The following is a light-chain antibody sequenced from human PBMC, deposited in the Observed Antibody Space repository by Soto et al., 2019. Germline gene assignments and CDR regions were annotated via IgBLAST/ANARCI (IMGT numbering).Light chain of an antibody. V-gene: IGLV2-8*01. J-gene: IGLJ2*01. CDR2: EVS. CDR1: SSDVGGYNY. Sequence: QSALTQPPSASGSPGQSVTISCTGTSSDVGGYNYVSWYQQHPDKAPKLIIYEVSKRPSGVPDRFSGSKSGNTASLTVSGLQAEDEADYYCSSYGGYNTVIFGGGTKLTVL. CDR3: SSYGGYNTVI.